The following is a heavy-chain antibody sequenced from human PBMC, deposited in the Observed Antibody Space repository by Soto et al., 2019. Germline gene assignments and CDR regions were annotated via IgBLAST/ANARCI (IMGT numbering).Heavy chain of an antibody. CDR3: ARLSGDNYMSLYYGMDV. CDR2: IWPGDSHA. D-gene: IGHD4-4*01. J-gene: IGHJ6*02. V-gene: IGHV5-51*01. Sequence: GESLKISCKGSGYIFTNYWVGWVRQMPGKGLEWMGIIWPGDSHATYSPSFQGQVTISADRSIQTAYLRWSSLKASDTAMYFCARLSGDNYMSLYYGMDVWGQGTTVTVSS. CDR1: GYIFTNYW.